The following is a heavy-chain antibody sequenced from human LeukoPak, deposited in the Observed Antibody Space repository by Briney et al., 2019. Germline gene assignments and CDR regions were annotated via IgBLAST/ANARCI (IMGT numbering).Heavy chain of an antibody. CDR3: ARVQGMSGYFLIDL. CDR2: IYYSGST. V-gene: IGHV4-59*01. J-gene: IGHJ5*02. Sequence: SETLSLTCTVSGGSISSYYWSWIRQPPGKGLEWIGYIYYSGSTNYNPSLKSRVTISVDTSKNQLSLRLNSVTAADTAVYYCARVQGMSGYFLIDLWGQGTLVTVSP. CDR1: GGSISSYY. D-gene: IGHD3-3*01.